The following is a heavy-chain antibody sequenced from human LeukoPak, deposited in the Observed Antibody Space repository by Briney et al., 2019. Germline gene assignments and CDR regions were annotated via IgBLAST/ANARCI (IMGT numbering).Heavy chain of an antibody. CDR2: IKQDGSEK. CDR3: ARDSSSWYGNDAFDI. V-gene: IGHV3-7*01. CDR1: GFTFSSHW. D-gene: IGHD6-13*01. J-gene: IGHJ3*02. Sequence: PGGSLRLSCAASGFTFSSHWMSWVRQAPGKGLEWVANIKQDGSEKYYVDSVKGRFTISRDNAKNSLYLQMNSLRAEDTAVYYCARDSSSWYGNDAFDIWGQGTMVTVSS.